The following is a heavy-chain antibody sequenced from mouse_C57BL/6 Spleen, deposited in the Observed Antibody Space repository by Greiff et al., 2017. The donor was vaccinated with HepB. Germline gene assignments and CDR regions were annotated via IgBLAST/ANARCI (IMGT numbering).Heavy chain of an antibody. D-gene: IGHD1-1*01. J-gene: IGHJ1*03. CDR1: GYTFTSYW. V-gene: IGHV1-53*01. CDR2: INPSNGGT. Sequence: VKLQQPGTELVKPGASVKLSCKASGYTFTSYWMHWVKQRPGQGLEWIGNINPSNGGTNYNEKFKSKATLTVDKSSSTAYMQLSSLTSEDSAVYYCAREEVLRYPWYFDVWGTGTTVTVSS. CDR3: AREEVLRYPWYFDV.